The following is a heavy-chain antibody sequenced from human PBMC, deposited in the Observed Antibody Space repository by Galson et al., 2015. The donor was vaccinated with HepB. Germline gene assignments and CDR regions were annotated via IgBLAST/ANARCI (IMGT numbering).Heavy chain of an antibody. V-gene: IGHV3-66*01. CDR2: IYSGGRT. D-gene: IGHD2-2*01. CDR1: GFTVSSAY. J-gene: IGHJ4*02. CDR3: AIDVRGGCRDISCNF. Sequence: SLRLSCAASGFTVSSAYMSWVRQAPGKGLEWVSIIYSGGRTYYAASVKGRFTISRDNSRHTLYPHWNRLWVGDTAIYYCAIDVRGGCRDISCNFWGQGVLGT.